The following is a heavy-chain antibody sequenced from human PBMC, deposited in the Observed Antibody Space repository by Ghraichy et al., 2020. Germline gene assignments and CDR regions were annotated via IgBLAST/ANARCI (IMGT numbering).Heavy chain of an antibody. V-gene: IGHV3-33*01. CDR2: IWYDGSNK. J-gene: IGHJ6*02. CDR3: AREGMRLELRDPIVATSDYYYYGMDV. Sequence: GGSLRLSCAASGFTFSSYGMHWVRQAPGKGLEWVAVIWYDGSNKYYADSVKGRFTISRDNSKNTLYLQMNSLRAEDTAVYYCAREGMRLELRDPIVATSDYYYYGMDVWGQGTTVTVSS. CDR1: GFTFSSYG. D-gene: IGHD5-12*01.